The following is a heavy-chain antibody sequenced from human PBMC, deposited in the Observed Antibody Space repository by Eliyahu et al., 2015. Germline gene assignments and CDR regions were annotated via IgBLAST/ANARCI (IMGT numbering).Heavy chain of an antibody. CDR2: ISYHGTNR. Sequence: QVQLVESGGGVVQPGRSLRLSCVGSGFNFSNYGMHWVRQAPGKGLEWIAVISYHGTNRYYAESVKGRFTISRDNSKNTLYLQMNSLRPEDTAVYYCAKSLGGSGDYDYWGQGTLVTVSS. CDR3: AKSLGGSGDYDY. V-gene: IGHV3-30*18. J-gene: IGHJ4*02. D-gene: IGHD3-16*01. CDR1: GFNFSNYG.